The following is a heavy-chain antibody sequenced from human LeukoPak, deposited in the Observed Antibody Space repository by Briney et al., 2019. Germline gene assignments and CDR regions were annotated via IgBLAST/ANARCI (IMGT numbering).Heavy chain of an antibody. J-gene: IGHJ6*02. CDR1: GGTFSSYA. V-gene: IGHV1-2*06. CDR2: INPNSGGT. CDR3: ARELAALEWSRPSDYYYGMDV. Sequence: ASVKVSCKASGGTFSSYAISWVRQAPGQGLEWVGRINPNSGGTNYAQKFQGRVTMTRDTSISTAYMELSRLRSDDTAVYYCARELAALEWSRPSDYYYGMDVWGQGTTVTVSS. D-gene: IGHD3-3*01.